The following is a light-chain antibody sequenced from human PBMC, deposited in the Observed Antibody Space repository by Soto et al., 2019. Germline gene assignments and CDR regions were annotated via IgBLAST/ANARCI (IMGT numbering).Light chain of an antibody. J-gene: IGLJ2*01. CDR2: DVS. CDR3: SSYAGSYTLV. V-gene: IGLV2-11*01. Sequence: QSALTQPRSVSGSPGQSVTISCTGTSNDVGGYNFVSWYQQHPGKVPKLFIYDVSRRPSEVPDRFSGSKSGNTASLTISGLQAEDEADYYCSSYAGSYTLVFGGGTKFTVL. CDR1: SNDVGGYNF.